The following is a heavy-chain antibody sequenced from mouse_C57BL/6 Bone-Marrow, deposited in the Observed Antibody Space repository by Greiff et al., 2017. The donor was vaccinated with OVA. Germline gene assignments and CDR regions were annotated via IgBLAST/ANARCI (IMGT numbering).Heavy chain of an antibody. J-gene: IGHJ4*01. CDR2: INPSSGYT. Sequence: QVQLQQSGAELARPGASVKMSCKASGYTFTSYTMHWVKQRPGQGLEWIGYINPSSGYTKYNQKFKDKATLTADKSSSTAYMQLSSLTSEDSAVYCCARSVPSYAMDYWGQGTSVTVSS. CDR1: GYTFTSYT. D-gene: IGHD1-1*01. V-gene: IGHV1-4*01. CDR3: ARSVPSYAMDY.